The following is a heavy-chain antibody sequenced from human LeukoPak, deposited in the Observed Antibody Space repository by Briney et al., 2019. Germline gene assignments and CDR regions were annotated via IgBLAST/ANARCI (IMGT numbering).Heavy chain of an antibody. D-gene: IGHD3-3*01. V-gene: IGHV3-23*01. CDR3: AKTTPTTPYYDFWSGYPDY. CDR2: ISGSGGST. Sequence: GGSLRLSCAASGFTFSSYAMSWVRQAPGKGLEWVSAISGSGGSTYYADSVKGRFTISRDNSKNTLYLQMNSLRAEDTAVYYCAKTTPTTPYYDFWSGYPDYWGQGTLVTVSS. CDR1: GFTFSSYA. J-gene: IGHJ4*02.